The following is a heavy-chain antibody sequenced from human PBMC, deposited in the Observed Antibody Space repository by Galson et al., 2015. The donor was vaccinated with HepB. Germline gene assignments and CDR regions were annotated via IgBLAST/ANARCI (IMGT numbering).Heavy chain of an antibody. V-gene: IGHV3-7*03. Sequence: SLRLSCSASGFTFSSYWMSWVRQAPGKGLEWVANIKQDGSEKDYVDSVKGRFTISRDNAKNSLYLQMNSLRAEDTAVYYCARGATLWFGENWYFNLWGRDTLVTVSS. J-gene: IGHJ2*01. CDR1: GFTFSSYW. CDR3: ARGATLWFGENWYFNL. CDR2: IKQDGSEK. D-gene: IGHD3-10*01.